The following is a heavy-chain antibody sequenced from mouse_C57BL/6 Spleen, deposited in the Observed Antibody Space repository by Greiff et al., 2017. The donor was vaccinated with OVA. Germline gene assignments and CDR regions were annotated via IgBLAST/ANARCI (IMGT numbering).Heavy chain of an antibody. CDR2: IDPSDSYT. CDR1: GYTFTSYW. CDR3: ARWDFGTSWYFDV. J-gene: IGHJ1*03. D-gene: IGHD4-1*01. Sequence: QVQLQQPGAELVMPGASVKLSCKASGYTFTSYWMHWVKQRPGQGLEWIGEIDPSDSYTNYNQKFKGKSTLTVDKSSSTAYMQRSSLTSEDSAVYDCARWDFGTSWYFDVWGTGTTVTVSS. V-gene: IGHV1-69*01.